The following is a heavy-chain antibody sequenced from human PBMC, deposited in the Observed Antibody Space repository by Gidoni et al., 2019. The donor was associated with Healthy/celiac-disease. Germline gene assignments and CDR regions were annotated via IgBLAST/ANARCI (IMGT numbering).Heavy chain of an antibody. CDR1: GFTFSRYA. CDR2: ISGSGGST. J-gene: IGHJ4*02. D-gene: IGHD3-10*01. CDR3: ASGSGSPDY. Sequence: EVQLLESGGGLVQPGGSLSPSCAASGFTFSRYAMSWVRQAPGKGLEWVSAISGSGGSTYYADSVKGRFTISRENSKNTLYLQMNSLRAEDTAVYYCASGSGSPDYWGQGTLVTVSS. V-gene: IGHV3-23*01.